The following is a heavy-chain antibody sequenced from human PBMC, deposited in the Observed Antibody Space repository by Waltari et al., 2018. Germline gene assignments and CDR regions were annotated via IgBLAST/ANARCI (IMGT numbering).Heavy chain of an antibody. J-gene: IGHJ4*02. D-gene: IGHD5-12*01. CDR2: IKPDGRTT. CDR3: TRGGNYYFDY. CDR1: GFTFSSSW. V-gene: IGHV3-74*01. Sequence: EVQLVESGGGLLQPGGSLRLSCAASGFTFSSSWIHWVRQPPGKGLVWVSRIKPDGRTTNYADSVRGRFTISRDNAQNTVYLEMNSLRAEDTAVYFCTRGGNYYFDYWGRGTLVTVSS.